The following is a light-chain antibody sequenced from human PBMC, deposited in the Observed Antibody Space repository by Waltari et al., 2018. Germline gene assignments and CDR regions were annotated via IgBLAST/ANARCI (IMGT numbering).Light chain of an antibody. J-gene: IGLJ2*01. V-gene: IGLV2-14*03. CDR3: SSYTSSSTPGVV. CDR2: DVS. Sequence: QSALTQPASVSGSPGQSITISCTGTSSAVGGYNYVSWYQQHPGKAPKLMIYDVSNRTSGVSNRFSGSKSVNTASLTISGLQAEDEADYYCSSYTSSSTPGVVFGGGTKLTVL. CDR1: SSAVGGYNY.